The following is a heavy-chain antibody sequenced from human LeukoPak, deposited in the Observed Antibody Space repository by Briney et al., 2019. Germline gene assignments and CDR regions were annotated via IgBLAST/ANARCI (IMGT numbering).Heavy chain of an antibody. J-gene: IGHJ5*02. Sequence: SETLSLTCTVSGGSISSSTYYWGWIRQPPGKGLEWIGTINNSGSTYYNPSLKSRVTISVDTSKNQFSLKLSSVTAADTAVYYCARGAMVRGVISWFDPWGQGTLVTVSS. V-gene: IGHV4-39*01. CDR1: GGSISSSTYY. CDR2: INNSGST. CDR3: ARGAMVRGVISWFDP. D-gene: IGHD3-10*01.